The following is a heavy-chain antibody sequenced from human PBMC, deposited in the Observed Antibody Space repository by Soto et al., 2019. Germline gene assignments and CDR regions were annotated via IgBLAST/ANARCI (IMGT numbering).Heavy chain of an antibody. V-gene: IGHV1-8*01. CDR3: ARGVIAAAGTGWDWFDP. Sequence: ASVKVSCKASGYTFTSYDINWVRQATGQGLEWMGWMNPNSGNTGHAQKCQGRVTMTRNTSISTAYMELSSLRSEDTAVYYCARGVIAAAGTGWDWFDPWGQGTLFTVSS. J-gene: IGHJ5*02. CDR2: MNPNSGNT. D-gene: IGHD6-13*01. CDR1: GYTFTSYD.